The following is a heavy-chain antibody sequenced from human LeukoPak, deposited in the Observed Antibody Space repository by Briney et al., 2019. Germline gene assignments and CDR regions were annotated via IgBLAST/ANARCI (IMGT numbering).Heavy chain of an antibody. D-gene: IGHD3-16*01. CDR1: GFTFSSYG. CDR2: ISYDGSNK. CDR3: AKPLDWGNDAFDI. V-gene: IGHV3-30*18. J-gene: IGHJ3*02. Sequence: QAGGSLRLSCAASGFTFSSYGMHWVRQAPGKGLEWVAVISYDGSNKYYADSVKGRFTISRDNSKNTLYLQMNSLRAEDTAVYYCAKPLDWGNDAFDIWGQGTMVTVSS.